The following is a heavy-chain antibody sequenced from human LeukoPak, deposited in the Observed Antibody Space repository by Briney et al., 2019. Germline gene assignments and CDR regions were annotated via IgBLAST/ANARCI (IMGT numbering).Heavy chain of an antibody. CDR1: GGSISSYY. CDR2: IYYSGST. CDR3: ARSGGSVAMVRGVIDGWFDP. Sequence: SETLSLTCTVSGGSISSYYWSWIRQPPGKGLEWIGYIYYSGSTNYNPSPKSRVTISVDTSKNQFSLKLSSVTAADTAVYYCARSGGSVAMVRGVIDGWFDPWGQGTLVTVSS. D-gene: IGHD3-10*01. V-gene: IGHV4-59*01. J-gene: IGHJ5*02.